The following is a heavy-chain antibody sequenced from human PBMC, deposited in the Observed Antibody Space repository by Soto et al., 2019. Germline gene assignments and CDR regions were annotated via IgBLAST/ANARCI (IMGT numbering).Heavy chain of an antibody. CDR1: GFTFSSYS. V-gene: IGHV3-21*01. CDR3: AGGVPADNYSYYYAMDA. Sequence: GGSLRLSCAASGFTFSSYSMNWVRQAPGKGLEWVSSISGSSSYIYYADSVKGRFTISRDNAKNSLYLQMTSLIAEDTAVYYCAGGVPADNYSYYYAMDAGGQGTTVTDSS. J-gene: IGHJ6*02. CDR2: ISGSSSYI. D-gene: IGHD2-2*01.